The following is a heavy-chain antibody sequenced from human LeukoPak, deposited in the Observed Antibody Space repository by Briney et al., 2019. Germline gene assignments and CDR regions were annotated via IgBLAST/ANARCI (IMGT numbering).Heavy chain of an antibody. CDR2: INDRRDA. D-gene: IGHD3-22*01. Sequence: PSETLSLTCDVDGGSLGGFHWGWIRQSARKRLEWIGEINDRRDANYNPSLETRVDISVDMSKNQFSLKMNSVTAADTAVYYCARSEVNSSGYWVILYWGQGTLVTVSS. CDR1: GGSLGGFH. CDR3: ARSEVNSSGYWVILY. J-gene: IGHJ4*02. V-gene: IGHV4-34*01.